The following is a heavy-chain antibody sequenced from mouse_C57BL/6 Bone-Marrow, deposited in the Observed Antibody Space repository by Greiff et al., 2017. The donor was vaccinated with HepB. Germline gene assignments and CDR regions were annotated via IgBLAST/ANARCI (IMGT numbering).Heavy chain of an antibody. CDR3: VTPLYDGNYFDY. J-gene: IGHJ2*01. D-gene: IGHD1-1*01. CDR1: GYTFTSYW. CDR2: IDPSDSYT. V-gene: IGHV1-59*01. Sequence: QVQLQQPGAELVRPGTSVKLSCKASGYTFTSYWMHWVKQRPGQGLEWIGVIDPSDSYTNYNQKFKGKATLTVDTSSSTAYMQLSSLTSEDSAVYYCVTPLYDGNYFDYWGQGTTLTVSS.